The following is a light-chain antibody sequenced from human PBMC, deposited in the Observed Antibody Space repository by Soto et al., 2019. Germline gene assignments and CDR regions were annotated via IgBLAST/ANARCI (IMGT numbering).Light chain of an antibody. J-gene: IGKJ1*01. CDR3: QHYNSYSEA. Sequence: EIVMTQSPATLSVSPGESATLSCRASQSIRSHLAWYQLRPGQAPRVLIYGAYSRASGIPARFSGSGSGTDFTLTISSLQPDDFATYYCQHYNSYSEAFGQGTKVDI. CDR2: GAY. CDR1: QSIRSH. V-gene: IGKV3D-15*01.